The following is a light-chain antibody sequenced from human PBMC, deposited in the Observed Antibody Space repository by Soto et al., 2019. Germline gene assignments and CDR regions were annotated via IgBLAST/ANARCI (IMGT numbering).Light chain of an antibody. CDR1: QGIGNA. CDR3: QQYESYSPT. CDR2: KAS. V-gene: IGKV1-5*03. Sequence: IQMTQSPSSLSASVGDRVTISCRASQGIGNALGWYQQKPGKAPKLLIYKASSLESGVPSRFSGSVSGTEFTLTISSLQPDDFATYYCQQYESYSPTFGQGTKVDIK. J-gene: IGKJ1*01.